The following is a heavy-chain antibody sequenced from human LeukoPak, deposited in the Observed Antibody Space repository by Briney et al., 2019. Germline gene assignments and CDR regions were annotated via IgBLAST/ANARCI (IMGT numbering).Heavy chain of an antibody. CDR3: ARVGSGSYSHLYFDY. V-gene: IGHV4-4*02. J-gene: IGHJ4*02. CDR2: IYYSGST. Sequence: SGTLSLTCAVSGGSISSSNWWSWVRQPPGKGLEWIGYIYYSGSTNYNPSPKSRVTISVDTSKNQFSLKLSSVTAADTAVYYCARVGSGSYSHLYFDYWGQGTLVTVSS. D-gene: IGHD3-10*01. CDR1: GGSISSSNW.